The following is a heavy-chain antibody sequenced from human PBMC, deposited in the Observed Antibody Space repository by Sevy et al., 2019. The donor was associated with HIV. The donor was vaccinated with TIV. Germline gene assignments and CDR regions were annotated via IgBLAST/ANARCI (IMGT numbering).Heavy chain of an antibody. J-gene: IGHJ6*02. CDR1: GGSISSYY. D-gene: IGHD3-22*01. CDR3: ARVPFGHYYASSGYPTTFAAGMDV. Sequence: SETLSLTCTVSGGSISSYYWSWIRQPPGKGLEWIGYIYYSGSTNYNPSLKSRVTISVDTSKNQFSLKLSSVTAADTAVYYGARVPFGHYYASSGYPTTFAAGMDVWGQGTTVTVSS. V-gene: IGHV4-59*01. CDR2: IYYSGST.